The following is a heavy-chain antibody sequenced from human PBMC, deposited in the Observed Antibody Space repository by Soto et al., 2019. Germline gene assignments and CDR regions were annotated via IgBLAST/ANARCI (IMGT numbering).Heavy chain of an antibody. CDR3: ARDKGDYCSHIVY. Sequence: QVRLVQSGAEVKKPGSSVKVSCKLSGATFSSYAMSWVRQAPGQGLEWIGGIIPFFGTPNSAQKFQGRVTIAAYKSTVTCYMELSSLRSDDTAVYSCARDKGDYCSHIVYWGQGTLVTVSS. CDR1: GATFSSYA. J-gene: IGHJ4*02. V-gene: IGHV1-69*06. CDR2: IIPFFGTP. D-gene: IGHD2-21*01.